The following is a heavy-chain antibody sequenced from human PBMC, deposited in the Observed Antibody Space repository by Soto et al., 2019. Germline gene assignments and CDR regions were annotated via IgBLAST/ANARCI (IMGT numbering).Heavy chain of an antibody. J-gene: IGHJ4*02. Sequence: PSETLSLTCTVSGGSIGTYYWRWIRQPPGKGLEWIGYIYYSGTTKYNPSLKSRVTISVDTSKNNFSLKLSSVTAADTAVYYCTRVGGYYGDYPNFDYWGQGALVTVSS. CDR3: TRVGGYYGDYPNFDY. V-gene: IGHV4-59*01. D-gene: IGHD4-17*01. CDR1: GGSIGTYY. CDR2: IYYSGTT.